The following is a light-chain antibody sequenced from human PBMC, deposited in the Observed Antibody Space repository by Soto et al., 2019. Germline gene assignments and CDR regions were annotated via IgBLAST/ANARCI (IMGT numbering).Light chain of an antibody. CDR1: QSVSSN. CDR2: GAS. Sequence: EIVMTQSPATVSVSPGERATLSCWASQSVSSNLAWYQQRPGQAPRLLIYGASTRATGIPARFSGSGSGTEFTLTISSLQSEDFAVYYCQQYNNWPRTFGQGTKVEIK. J-gene: IGKJ1*01. CDR3: QQYNNWPRT. V-gene: IGKV3-15*01.